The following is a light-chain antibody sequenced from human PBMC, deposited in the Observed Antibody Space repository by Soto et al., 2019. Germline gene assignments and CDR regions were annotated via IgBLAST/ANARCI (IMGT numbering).Light chain of an antibody. CDR1: QSVSGNY. Sequence: EIVLTQSPGPLSLSSGESATLSCRAIQSVSGNYLAWYQQKPGQSPRLVIYDASTRATGIPDRFSGSGAGTDFTLTISRLEPEDFAVYYCHQYGSSAWTFGQGTKVDIK. CDR2: DAS. V-gene: IGKV3-20*01. J-gene: IGKJ1*01. CDR3: HQYGSSAWT.